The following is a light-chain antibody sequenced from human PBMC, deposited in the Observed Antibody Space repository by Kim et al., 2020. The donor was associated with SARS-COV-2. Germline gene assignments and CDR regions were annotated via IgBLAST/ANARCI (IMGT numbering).Light chain of an antibody. CDR1: NSNIGAGYD. V-gene: IGLV1-40*01. CDR3: QSYDSSLSGSDV. J-gene: IGLJ1*01. CDR2: GNT. Sequence: RVTISCTGSNSNIGAGYDVHWYQQFPGTAPKLLIYGNTNRPSGIPDRFSGSQSGTSASLAITGLQVEDEADYYCQSYDSSLSGSDVFGTGTKSPS.